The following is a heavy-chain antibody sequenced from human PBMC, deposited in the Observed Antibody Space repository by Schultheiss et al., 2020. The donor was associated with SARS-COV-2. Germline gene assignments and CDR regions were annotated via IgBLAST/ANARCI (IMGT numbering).Heavy chain of an antibody. CDR1: GFTFSTYA. Sequence: GESLKISCAASGFTFSTYAMSWVRQGPGKGLEWVSAISGSGADTHYADSVKGRFAISRDNSKNTLHLQMDSLRPEDTAVYYCAKGWGTADWGQGTLVTVSS. J-gene: IGHJ4*02. CDR2: ISGSGADT. V-gene: IGHV3-23*01. CDR3: AKGWGTAD. D-gene: IGHD7-27*01.